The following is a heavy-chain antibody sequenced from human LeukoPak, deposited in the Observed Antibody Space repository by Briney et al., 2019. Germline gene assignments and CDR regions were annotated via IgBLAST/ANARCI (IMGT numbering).Heavy chain of an antibody. V-gene: IGHV3-30-3*01. CDR3: ARDRDYYGSGSYWIDY. D-gene: IGHD3-10*01. CDR2: ISYDGSNK. Sequence: GGSLRLSCAASGFTFSSYAMHWVRQAPGKGLEWVAVISYDGSNKYYADSVKGRFTISRDNSKNTLYPQMNSLRAEDTAVYYCARDRDYYGSGSYWIDYWGQGTLVTVSS. CDR1: GFTFSSYA. J-gene: IGHJ4*02.